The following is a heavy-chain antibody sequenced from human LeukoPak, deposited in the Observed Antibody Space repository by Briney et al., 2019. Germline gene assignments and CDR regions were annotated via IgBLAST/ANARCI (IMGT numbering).Heavy chain of an antibody. V-gene: IGHV3-23*01. CDR1: GFTFSSYA. Sequence: PGGSLRLSCAAAGFTFSSYAMSWVRQAPGKGLELVSAISGSGGSTYYADSVKGRFTISRDNSKNTLYLQMNSLRAEGTAVYYCAKDRRYTAMDWFDPWGQGTLVTVSS. CDR3: AKDRRYTAMDWFDP. J-gene: IGHJ5*02. D-gene: IGHD2-2*01. CDR2: ISGSGGST.